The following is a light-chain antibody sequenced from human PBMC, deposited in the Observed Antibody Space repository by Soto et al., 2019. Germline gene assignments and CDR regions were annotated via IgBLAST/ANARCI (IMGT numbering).Light chain of an antibody. Sequence: SALTQPASVSGSPGQSITISCTGTSSDVGSFNLVSWYQHHPGKAPKLMIYEGSKRPSGVSDRFSGSKSGNTASLTISGLQAEDEADYYCCSYAGSSTYVVFGGGTQPTVL. V-gene: IGLV2-23*01. CDR1: SSDVGSFNL. CDR3: CSYAGSSTYVV. CDR2: EGS. J-gene: IGLJ2*01.